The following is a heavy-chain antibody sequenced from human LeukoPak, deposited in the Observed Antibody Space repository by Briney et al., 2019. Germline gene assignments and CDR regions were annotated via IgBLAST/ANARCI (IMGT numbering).Heavy chain of an antibody. D-gene: IGHD5-12*01. CDR1: GFTFSTYS. CDR2: ISSSSSYI. CDR3: AKESGWLRFPFDY. J-gene: IGHJ4*02. Sequence: NPGGSLRLSCAASGFTFSTYSMNWVRQAPGKGLEWVSFISSSSSYIYYADSVKGRFTISRDNAKNSLYLQMNSLRAEDTAVYYCAKESGWLRFPFDYWGQGTLVTVSS. V-gene: IGHV3-21*04.